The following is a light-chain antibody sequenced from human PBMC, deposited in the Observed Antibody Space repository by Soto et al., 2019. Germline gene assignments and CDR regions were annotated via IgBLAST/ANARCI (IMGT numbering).Light chain of an antibody. J-gene: IGLJ1*01. V-gene: IGLV2-14*03. CDR3: SSFTSSSSYV. Sequence: QSVLAQPASGSGSPGQSITISCTGTSSDVGSYNSVSWYQQYPGKAPTLMIHDVSNRPSGVSNRFSGSKSGNTASLTISGLQAEDEADYYCSSFTSSSSYVFGSGTKVT. CDR2: DVS. CDR1: SSDVGSYNS.